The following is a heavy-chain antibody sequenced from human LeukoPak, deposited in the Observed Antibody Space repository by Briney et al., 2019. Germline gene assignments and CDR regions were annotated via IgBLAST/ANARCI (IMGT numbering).Heavy chain of an antibody. V-gene: IGHV3-48*04. J-gene: IGHJ4*02. CDR2: ISSSSSTI. CDR1: GFTFSSYS. D-gene: IGHD3-10*01. Sequence: PGGSLRLSCAASGFTFSSYSMNWVRQAPGKGLEWVSYISSSSSTIYYADSVKGRFTISRDNAKNSLFLQMNSLRAEDTAVYYCARDGLLWFGDSRTDFWGQGTLVTVSS. CDR3: ARDGLLWFGDSRTDF.